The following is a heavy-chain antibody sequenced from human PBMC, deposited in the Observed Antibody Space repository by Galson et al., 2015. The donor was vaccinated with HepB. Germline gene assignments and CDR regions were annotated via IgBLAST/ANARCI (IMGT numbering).Heavy chain of an antibody. J-gene: IGHJ5*02. CDR1: GFTFNNYA. CDR3: ARSRDGYNYNWFDP. Sequence: SLRLSCAASGFTFNNYAMSWVRQAPGKGLRWVSVISGSGDSTYYADSVKGRFTISRDNSKNTLYLQMNSLRAEDTALYYCARSRDGYNYNWFDPWGQGTLVTVSS. D-gene: IGHD5-24*01. V-gene: IGHV3-23*01. CDR2: ISGSGDST.